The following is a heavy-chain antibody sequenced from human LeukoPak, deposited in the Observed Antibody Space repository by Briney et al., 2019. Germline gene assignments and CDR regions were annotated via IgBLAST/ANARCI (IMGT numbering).Heavy chain of an antibody. CDR2: ISSSSSYI. CDR3: ARDRGYSGYDYYYYMDV. J-gene: IGHJ6*03. Sequence: KTGGSLRLSCAASGFTFSSYSMNWVRQAPGKGLEWVSSISSSSSYIYYADSVKGRFTISRDNAKNSLYLQMNSLRAEDTAVYYCARDRGYSGYDYYYYMDVWGKGTTVTVSS. D-gene: IGHD5-12*01. CDR1: GFTFSSYS. V-gene: IGHV3-21*01.